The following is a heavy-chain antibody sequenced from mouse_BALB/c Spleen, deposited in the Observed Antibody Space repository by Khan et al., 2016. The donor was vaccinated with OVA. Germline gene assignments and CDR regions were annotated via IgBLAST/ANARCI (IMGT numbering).Heavy chain of an antibody. CDR3: SRRGGDGRFAY. CDR1: GYTFTSYW. J-gene: IGHJ3*01. Sequence: QVQLKQSGAEMAKPGASVKMSCKASGYTFTSYWMHWVKQRPGQGLEWIGYINPSTGYTEYNQKFKDKATLTADKSSSTADMQLSSLTSEDSAVYYCSRRGGDGRFAYWGQGTLVTVSA. CDR2: INPSTGYT. V-gene: IGHV1-7*01. D-gene: IGHD2-1*01.